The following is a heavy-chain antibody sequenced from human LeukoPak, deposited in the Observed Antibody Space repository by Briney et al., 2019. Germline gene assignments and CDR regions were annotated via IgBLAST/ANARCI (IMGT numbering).Heavy chain of an antibody. CDR2: ISGSGGST. CDR1: GFTFSIYA. V-gene: IGHV3-23*01. J-gene: IGHJ4*02. Sequence: PGGSLRLSCAASGFTFSIYAMSWVRQAPGKGLEWVSAISGSGGSTYYADSVKGRFTISRDNSKNTLYLQMNSLRAEDTAVYYCAKDFDYDFWSGYYTWGDYWGQGTLVTVSS. D-gene: IGHD3-3*01. CDR3: AKDFDYDFWSGYYTWGDY.